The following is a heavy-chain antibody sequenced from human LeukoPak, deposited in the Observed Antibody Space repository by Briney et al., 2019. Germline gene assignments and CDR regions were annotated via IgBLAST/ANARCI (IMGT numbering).Heavy chain of an antibody. CDR1: GFTFSSYG. Sequence: GRSLRLSCAASGFTFSSYGMHWVRQAPGKGLEWVAVISYDGSNKYYADSVKGRFTISRDNSKNTLYLQMNSLRAEHTAVYYCAKDFGPTVVTLLRYWGQGTLVTVSS. V-gene: IGHV3-30*18. D-gene: IGHD4-23*01. CDR2: ISYDGSNK. CDR3: AKDFGPTVVTLLRY. J-gene: IGHJ4*02.